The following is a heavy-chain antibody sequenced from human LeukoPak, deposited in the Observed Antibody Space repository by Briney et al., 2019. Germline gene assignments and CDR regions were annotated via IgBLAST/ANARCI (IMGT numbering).Heavy chain of an antibody. CDR1: GGSISSGSYY. D-gene: IGHD3-22*01. Sequence: SETLSLTCTVSGGSISSGSYYWSWIRQPAGKGLEWIGRIYTSGSTNYNPSLKSRVTISVDTSKNQFSLKLSSVTAADTAVYYCARGTYDRSDYYLDYWGQGTLVTVSS. CDR2: IYTSGST. J-gene: IGHJ4*02. V-gene: IGHV4-61*02. CDR3: ARGTYDRSDYYLDY.